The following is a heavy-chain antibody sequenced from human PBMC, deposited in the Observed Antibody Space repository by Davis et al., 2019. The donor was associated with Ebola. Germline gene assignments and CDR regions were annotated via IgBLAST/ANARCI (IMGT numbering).Heavy chain of an antibody. CDR1: GFTFSSYW. V-gene: IGHV3-21*01. Sequence: LSLTCAASGFTFSSYWMTWVRQAPGKGLEWVSSISISSAFIYYADSVKGRFTVSRDNAKNSLSLQMNSLRAEDTAVYYCAGGESGWDASDIWGRGTMVTVSS. CDR3: AGGESGWDASDI. J-gene: IGHJ3*02. CDR2: ISISSAFI. D-gene: IGHD6-19*01.